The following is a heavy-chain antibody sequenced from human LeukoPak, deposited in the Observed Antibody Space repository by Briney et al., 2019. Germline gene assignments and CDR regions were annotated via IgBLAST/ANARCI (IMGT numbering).Heavy chain of an antibody. V-gene: IGHV3-23*01. J-gene: IGHJ6*03. CDR2: ISATGGTT. CDR3: AKNGDRGAYCSGGSCYPYYYYYIDV. Sequence: GGSLRLSCEASGFTFSNYWMSWVRQAPGKGLEWVSAISATGGTTYYADSVKGRFTISRDNSKNTLYLQMNSLRAEDTAIYYCAKNGDRGAYCSGGSCYPYYYYYIDVWGKGTTVTISS. CDR1: GFTFSNYW. D-gene: IGHD2-15*01.